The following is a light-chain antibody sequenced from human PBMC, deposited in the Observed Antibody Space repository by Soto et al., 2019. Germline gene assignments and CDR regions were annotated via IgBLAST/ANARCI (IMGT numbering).Light chain of an antibody. V-gene: IGLV1-40*01. CDR1: SSNIGAGYD. J-gene: IGLJ1*01. Sequence: QLVLTQPPSVSGAPGQRVTISCTGSSSNIGAGYDVHWYQQLPGTAPKLLIYGNSNRPSGVPDRFSGSKSGTSASLAITGLQAEDEADYYCQSYDSSLQVYVFGTGTKVTVL. CDR2: GNS. CDR3: QSYDSSLQVYV.